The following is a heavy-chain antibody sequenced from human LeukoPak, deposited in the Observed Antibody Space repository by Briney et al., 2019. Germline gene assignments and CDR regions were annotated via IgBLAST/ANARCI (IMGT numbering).Heavy chain of an antibody. CDR3: ARDPLRGVIKGGFDY. CDR1: GFTFSNYE. J-gene: IGHJ4*02. Sequence: PGGSLRLSCAASGFTFSNYEMNWVRQAPGKGLEWVSYISSSGGTIYYADSVKGRFTISRDNAKNSLYLQMNSLRAEDTAVYYCARDPLRGVIKGGFDYWGQGTLVTVSS. CDR2: ISSSGGTI. D-gene: IGHD3-10*01. V-gene: IGHV3-48*03.